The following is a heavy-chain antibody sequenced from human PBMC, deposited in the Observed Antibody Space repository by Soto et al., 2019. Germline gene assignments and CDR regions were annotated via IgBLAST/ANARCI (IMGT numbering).Heavy chain of an antibody. J-gene: IGHJ6*02. D-gene: IGHD4-17*01. CDR2: ISGSGGST. Sequence: VGSLRLSCAASGFTFSSYAMSCVRQAPGKGLEWVSAISGSGGSTYYADSVKGRFTISRDNSKNTLYLQMNSLRAEDTAVYYCAQGYGDYGYYHSGMDVWGQGTTVTGSS. CDR1: GFTFSSYA. V-gene: IGHV3-23*01. CDR3: AQGYGDYGYYHSGMDV.